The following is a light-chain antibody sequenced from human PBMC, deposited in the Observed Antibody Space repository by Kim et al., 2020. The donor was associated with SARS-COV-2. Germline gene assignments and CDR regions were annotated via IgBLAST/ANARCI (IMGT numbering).Light chain of an antibody. CDR1: SLRSYY. J-gene: IGLJ2*01. V-gene: IGLV3-19*01. CDR2: GKN. CDR3: TSRDSSGNHVV. Sequence: SSELTQDPAVSVALGQTVRITCQGDSLRSYYASWYQQKPGQAPVLVIYGKNNRPSGIPDRFSGSSSGNTASLTTTGAQAEDEADYYCTSRDSSGNHVVFGGGTQLTVL.